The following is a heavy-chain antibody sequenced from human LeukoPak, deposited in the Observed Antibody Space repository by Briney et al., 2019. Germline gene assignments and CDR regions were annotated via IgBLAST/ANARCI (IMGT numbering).Heavy chain of an antibody. CDR3: AKDLQQRYYYGMDV. Sequence: SGGSLRLSCAASGFTFDDYAMHWVRQAPGKGLEWVSGISWNSGSIGYADSVKGRFTISRDNAKNSLYLQMNSLRAEDTALYYCAKDLQQRYYYGMDVWGQGTTVTVSS. D-gene: IGHD6-13*01. CDR2: ISWNSGSI. CDR1: GFTFDDYA. V-gene: IGHV3-9*01. J-gene: IGHJ6*02.